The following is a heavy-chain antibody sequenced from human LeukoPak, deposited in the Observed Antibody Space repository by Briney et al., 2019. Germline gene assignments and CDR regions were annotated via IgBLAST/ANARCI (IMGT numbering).Heavy chain of an antibody. CDR1: GGSMNSYY. V-gene: IGHV4-59*08. Sequence: SETLSLTCSVPGGSMNSYYWSWIRQSPGKGLEWIGYIYYSGSTNYNPSLKSRVTISVDTSKNQFYLKLSSVTAADTAVYYCARHVWLQPFDYWGQGTLVTVSS. D-gene: IGHD3-9*01. CDR2: IYYSGST. J-gene: IGHJ4*02. CDR3: ARHVWLQPFDY.